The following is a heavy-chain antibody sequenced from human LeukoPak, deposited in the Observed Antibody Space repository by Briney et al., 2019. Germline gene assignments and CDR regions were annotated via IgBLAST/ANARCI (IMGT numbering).Heavy chain of an antibody. J-gene: IGHJ6*03. CDR2: ISWNSGSI. V-gene: IGHV3-9*01. D-gene: IGHD6-19*01. Sequence: GGSLRLSCAASGFTFDDYAMHWVRQAPGKGLEWVSGISWNSGSIGYADSVKGRFTISRDNAKNSLYLQMNSLRAEDTALYYCARDHSSGWDYYYYYMDVWGKGTTVTVSS. CDR1: GFTFDDYA. CDR3: ARDHSSGWDYYYYYMDV.